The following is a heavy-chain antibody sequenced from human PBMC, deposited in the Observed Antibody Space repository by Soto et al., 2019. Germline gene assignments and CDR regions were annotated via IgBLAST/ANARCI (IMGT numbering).Heavy chain of an antibody. D-gene: IGHD6-13*01. Sequence: PSETLSLTCTVSGGSISSYYWRWIRQPPGKGLEWIGYIYYSGSTNYNPSHKSRVTISVDTSKNQFSLKLSSVTAADTAVYYCARVFRAAAAFDYWGQGTLVTVSS. V-gene: IGHV4-59*01. CDR1: GGSISSYY. J-gene: IGHJ4*02. CDR3: ARVFRAAAAFDY. CDR2: IYYSGST.